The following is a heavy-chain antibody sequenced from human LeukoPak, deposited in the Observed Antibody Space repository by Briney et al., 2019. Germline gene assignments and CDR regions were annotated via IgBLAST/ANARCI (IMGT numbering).Heavy chain of an antibody. Sequence: GGSLRLFCASSGGTLSSYWMIWCGQAAGEGGEELPTRKQDGSGKYYVDCVKGRFTISRDNAKNSLYLQMNSLRAEDTAVYYCARDGPPRNIVLMVYARPYYYYMDVWGRGTTVTVSS. CDR1: GGTLSSYW. V-gene: IGHV3-7*01. D-gene: IGHD2-8*01. J-gene: IGHJ6*03. CDR2: RKQDGSGK. CDR3: ARDGPPRNIVLMVYARPYYYYMDV.